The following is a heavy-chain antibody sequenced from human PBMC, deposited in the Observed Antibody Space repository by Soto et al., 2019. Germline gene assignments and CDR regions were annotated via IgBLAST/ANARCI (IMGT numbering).Heavy chain of an antibody. CDR3: ARDRNGDPTYYYYGMDV. Sequence: QVQLVQSGAEVKKPGSSVKVSCKASGGTFSSYTISWVRQAPGQGLEWMGRIIPILGIANYAQKFQGRVTITADKSTSTAYMEMCSLRSEDTAVYYCARDRNGDPTYYYYGMDVWGQGTTVTVSS. CDR1: GGTFSSYT. J-gene: IGHJ6*02. CDR2: IIPILGIA. D-gene: IGHD4-17*01. V-gene: IGHV1-69*08.